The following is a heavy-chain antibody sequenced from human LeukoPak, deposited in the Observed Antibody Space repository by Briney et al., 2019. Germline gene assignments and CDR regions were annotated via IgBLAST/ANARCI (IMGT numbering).Heavy chain of an antibody. V-gene: IGHV3-23*01. J-gene: IGHJ4*02. Sequence: GGSLRLSCAASGFTFSNYAMTWVRQAPGKGLEWVSTISDSGVGTYYADSVKGRFTISRDNSKNTLYPQMNSLRAEDTAVYYCAKLLVAYWGQGTLVTVSS. CDR2: ISDSGVGT. CDR1: GFTFSNYA. CDR3: AKLLVAY. D-gene: IGHD2/OR15-2a*01.